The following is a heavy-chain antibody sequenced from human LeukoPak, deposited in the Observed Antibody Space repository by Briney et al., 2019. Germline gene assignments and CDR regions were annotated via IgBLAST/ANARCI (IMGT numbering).Heavy chain of an antibody. CDR3: ARGGIAELEYYYYGLDV. V-gene: IGHV3-30-3*01. J-gene: IGHJ6*02. CDR2: ISFDGSDK. Sequence: GGSLRLSCAASGFTFSSYSTHWVRQAPGKGLEWVAVISFDGSDKYYADSVKGRFTISRDKSQNMVFLQMKSLRLEDTAVYYCARGGIAELEYYYYGLDVWGQGTTVTVSS. D-gene: IGHD6-13*01. CDR1: GFTFSSYS.